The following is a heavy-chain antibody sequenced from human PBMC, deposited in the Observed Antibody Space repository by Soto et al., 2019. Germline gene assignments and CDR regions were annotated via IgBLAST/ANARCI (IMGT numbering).Heavy chain of an antibody. D-gene: IGHD4-4*01. CDR2: IYYSGST. V-gene: IGHV4-59*08. CDR1: GGSISSYY. Sequence: QVQLQESGPGLVKPSETLSLTCTVSGGSISSYYWSWIRQPPGKGLEWIGYIYYSGSTNYDPSLRSGVTISVDTSKNQFSLKLSSVTAADTAVYYCARLIGGYSPFDYWVQGTLVTVSS. CDR3: ARLIGGYSPFDY. J-gene: IGHJ4*02.